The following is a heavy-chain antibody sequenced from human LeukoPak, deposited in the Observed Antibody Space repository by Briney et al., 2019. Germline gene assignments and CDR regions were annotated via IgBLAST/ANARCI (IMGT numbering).Heavy chain of an antibody. J-gene: IGHJ4*02. CDR3: ARGGNIAVGIDY. CDR1: GGSFSGYY. D-gene: IGHD6-19*01. V-gene: IGHV4-34*01. CDR2: INHSGST. Sequence: SETLSLTCGVHGGSFSGYYWSWIRQPPGKGLEWIGEINHSGSTNYNPSLKSRVTISVDTSKNQFSLKLSSVTAADTAVYYCARGGNIAVGIDYWGQGTLVTVSS.